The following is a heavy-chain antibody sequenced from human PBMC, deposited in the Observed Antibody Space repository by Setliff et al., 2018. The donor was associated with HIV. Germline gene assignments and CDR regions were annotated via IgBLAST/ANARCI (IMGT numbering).Heavy chain of an antibody. V-gene: IGHV3-74*01. CDR1: GFTFSSYE. D-gene: IGHD2-8*02. J-gene: IGHJ2*01. Sequence: HPGGSLRLSCAASGFTFSSYEMNWVRQAPGKGLVWVSHIDNDGIRPTYGESVKGRFTISRDNAKNTLYMEMNSLTVEDTAVYYCVKGSGWTGQTILYFDLWGRGTLVTVSS. CDR2: IDNDGIRP. CDR3: VKGSGWTGQTILYFDL.